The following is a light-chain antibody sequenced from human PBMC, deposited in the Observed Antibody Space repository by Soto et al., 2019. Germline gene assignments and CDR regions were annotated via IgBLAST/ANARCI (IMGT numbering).Light chain of an antibody. V-gene: IGLV2-11*01. CDR2: VVS. Sequence: QSALTQPHSVSGSPGQSVTISCTGTSVDVGAYDFVSWYQQHPGKAPKLLIYVVSGRPPGVPHRFSGSKSGNAASLTISGLQAEDEADYYCSSFTTSHTYVFGTGTKVTVL. J-gene: IGLJ1*01. CDR3: SSFTTSHTYV. CDR1: SVDVGAYDF.